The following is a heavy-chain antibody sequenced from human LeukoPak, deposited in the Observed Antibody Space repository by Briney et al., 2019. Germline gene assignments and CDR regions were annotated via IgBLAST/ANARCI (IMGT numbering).Heavy chain of an antibody. D-gene: IGHD6-13*01. CDR3: ARVDGSSWY. Sequence: GGSLRLSCAASGFTFSSYWMHWVRHAPGKGLVWVSRINRDGSSTTYADSVKGRFTISRDNAKNTLYLQMNSLRAEDTALYYCARVDGSSWYWGQGTLVTVSS. J-gene: IGHJ4*02. CDR2: INRDGSST. CDR1: GFTFSSYW. V-gene: IGHV3-74*01.